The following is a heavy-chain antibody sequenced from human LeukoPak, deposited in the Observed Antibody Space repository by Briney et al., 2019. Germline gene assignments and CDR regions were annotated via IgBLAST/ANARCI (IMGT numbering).Heavy chain of an antibody. Sequence: GGSLRLSCAASGFTFSSYWMSWVRQAPGKGLEWVANIKQDGSEKYYVDSVKGRFTISRDNSKNTLYLQMNSLRAEDTAVYYCAKDRRQFDYWGQGTLVTVSS. CDR3: AKDRRQFDY. V-gene: IGHV3-7*01. CDR2: IKQDGSEK. J-gene: IGHJ4*02. CDR1: GFTFSSYW.